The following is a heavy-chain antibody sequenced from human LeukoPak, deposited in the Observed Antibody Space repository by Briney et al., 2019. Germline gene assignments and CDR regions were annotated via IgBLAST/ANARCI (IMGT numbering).Heavy chain of an antibody. CDR2: LSGSGDST. CDR3: AKRLSFGVAIGDFDY. J-gene: IGHJ4*02. D-gene: IGHD3-3*01. V-gene: IGHV3-23*01. CDR1: VHPLCHPY. Sequence: GGCLTPPCADPVHPLCHPYIRWARPAPREGLERAPPLSGSGDSTYYADSVKGRFTISRDSSMETLYLQMNSLRAEDTATYFCAKRLSFGVAIGDFDYWGQGTLVTVSS.